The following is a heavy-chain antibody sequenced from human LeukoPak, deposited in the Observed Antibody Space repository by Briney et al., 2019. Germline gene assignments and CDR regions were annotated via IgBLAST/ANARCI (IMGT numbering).Heavy chain of an antibody. D-gene: IGHD3-22*01. V-gene: IGHV5-51*03. CDR1: GYSFTSYW. J-gene: IGHJ4*02. Sequence: GESLKISCKGSGYSFTSYWIGWVRQMPGKGLEWMGIIYPGDSDTRCSPSFQGQVTISADKSISTAYLQWSSLKASDTAMFYCARSSDSGGYYDYFDYWGQGTLVTVSS. CDR3: ARSSDSGGYYDYFDY. CDR2: IYPGDSDT.